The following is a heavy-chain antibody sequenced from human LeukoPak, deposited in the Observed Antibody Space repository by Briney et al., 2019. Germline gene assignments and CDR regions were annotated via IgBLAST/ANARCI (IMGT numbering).Heavy chain of an antibody. V-gene: IGHV3-30*02. CDR1: GFTFSSYA. CDR3: ARGVGVKGVVFDY. D-gene: IGHD1-26*01. CDR2: IRYDGSNK. J-gene: IGHJ4*02. Sequence: GGSLRLSCAASGFTFSSYAMHWVRQAPGKGLEWVAFIRYDGSNKYYADSVKGRFTISRDNSKNTLYLQMNSLRAEDTAVYYCARGVGVKGVVFDYWGQGTLVTVSS.